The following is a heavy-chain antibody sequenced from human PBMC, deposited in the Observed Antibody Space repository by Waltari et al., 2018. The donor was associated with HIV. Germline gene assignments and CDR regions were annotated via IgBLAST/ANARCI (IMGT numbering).Heavy chain of an antibody. CDR1: GFILSNYW. Sequence: EVKLVESGGGLVQPGGSLRLSCAVSGFILSNYWMHWVRQAPGKGLVWVLRISGDGSSTTYADSVKGRFTISSDRDKNTLYLQMNSLRAEDTAVYYCVRGYGDYMFYWGQGTLVTVSS. CDR3: VRGYGDYMFY. CDR2: ISGDGSST. D-gene: IGHD4-17*01. J-gene: IGHJ4*02. V-gene: IGHV3-74*03.